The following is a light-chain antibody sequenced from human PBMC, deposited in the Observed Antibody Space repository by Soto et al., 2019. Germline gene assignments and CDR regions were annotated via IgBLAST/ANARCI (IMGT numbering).Light chain of an antibody. CDR2: GAS. Sequence: EIVMTQSPATLSLSPGERPTLSCRASQSVSSNLAWYQQKPGQAPRLLIYGASTRATGVPARFSGSGSGTEFTLTISTLQSEDFAVYYCQQYDNWPPLTFGGGTKVDIK. CDR3: QQYDNWPPLT. V-gene: IGKV3-15*01. CDR1: QSVSSN. J-gene: IGKJ4*01.